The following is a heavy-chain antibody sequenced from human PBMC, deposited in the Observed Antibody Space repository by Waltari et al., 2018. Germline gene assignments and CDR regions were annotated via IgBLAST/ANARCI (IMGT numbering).Heavy chain of an antibody. Sequence: QVQLVQSGAEVKKPGSSVKVSCKASGGTFSSYAISWVRQAPGQGLEWMGRLIPIFGTANYAQKFQGRVTITADKSTSTAYMELSSLRSEDTAVYYCARDGEYNWNLYYFDYWGQGTLVTVSS. V-gene: IGHV1-69*08. CDR3: ARDGEYNWNLYYFDY. D-gene: IGHD1-7*01. J-gene: IGHJ4*02. CDR1: GGTFSSYA. CDR2: LIPIFGTA.